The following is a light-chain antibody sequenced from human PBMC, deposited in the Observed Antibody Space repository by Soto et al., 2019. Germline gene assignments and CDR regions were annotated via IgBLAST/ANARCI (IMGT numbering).Light chain of an antibody. CDR1: QSVDNNY. V-gene: IGKV3D-7*01. Sequence: EMIMTQSPATLSLSPGERATLSCRASQSVDNNYLSWYQQKPGQAPRLLIYGASPRATGIPARFSGSGSGTDFILTISSLQPEDFAIYYCQQDYNLPITFGQGTRLEIK. CDR3: QQDYNLPIT. CDR2: GAS. J-gene: IGKJ5*01.